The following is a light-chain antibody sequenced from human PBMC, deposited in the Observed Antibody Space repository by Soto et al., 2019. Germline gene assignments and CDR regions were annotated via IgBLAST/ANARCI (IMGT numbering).Light chain of an antibody. V-gene: IGLV2-14*01. CDR1: SNDSGRYNY. J-gene: IGLJ1*01. Sequence: AYGYGVPRRALPISNTRNSNDSGRYNYVSWYQQRPGKAPKLLIYDVSNRPSGVSNRFSGSKSGNTASLTISGLQAEDEADYYCSSYTSSSTPYVFGTGTKVTVL. CDR2: DVS. CDR3: SSYTSSSTPYV.